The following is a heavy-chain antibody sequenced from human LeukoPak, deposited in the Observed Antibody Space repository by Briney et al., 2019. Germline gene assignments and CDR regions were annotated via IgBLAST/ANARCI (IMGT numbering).Heavy chain of an antibody. Sequence: GGSLRLSCAASGFTFSIYWMICVRQAPGKGLEWVANIKQDGSEKYYVDSVKGRFTIYRDNAKTSLYLQMNSLRAEDTAVYYCARESHSSGWYDYWGQGTLVTVSS. CDR3: ARESHSSGWYDY. D-gene: IGHD6-19*01. CDR1: GFTFSIYW. V-gene: IGHV3-7*01. CDR2: IKQDGSEK. J-gene: IGHJ4*02.